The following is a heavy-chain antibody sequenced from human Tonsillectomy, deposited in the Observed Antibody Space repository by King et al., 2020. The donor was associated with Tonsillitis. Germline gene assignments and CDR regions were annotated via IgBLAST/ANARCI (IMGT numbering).Heavy chain of an antibody. CDR2: IIPIFDTA. CDR1: GGTFSNFA. J-gene: IGHJ6*03. V-gene: IGHV1-69*06. Sequence: HVQLVESGAEVKKPGSSVKVSCKASGGTFSNFAISWVRQAPGQGLEWMGGIIPIFDTANYEQKFQGRVTITADKSTSTAYMELSSLRAEDTAVYYCASARDNHHLRYFTCMDVWGNGTTVTVSS. D-gene: IGHD3-9*01. CDR3: ASARDNHHLRYFTCMDV.